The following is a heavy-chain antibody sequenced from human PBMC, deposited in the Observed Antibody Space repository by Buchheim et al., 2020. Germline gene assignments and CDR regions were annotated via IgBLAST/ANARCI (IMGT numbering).Heavy chain of an antibody. V-gene: IGHV4-61*08. CDR1: SGSVTNGVHY. Sequence: QVQLQESGPGLVKPSETLSLTCSVSSGSVTNGVHYWSWIRQPPGKGLEWIGHIYDRGITYYNSSLKSRVTMSVDTSKNQFSLKLSSVTAADTAVYYCARGVDTAMGGVYYFDYWGQGTL. J-gene: IGHJ4*02. CDR3: ARGVDTAMGGVYYFDY. CDR2: IYDRGIT. D-gene: IGHD5-18*01.